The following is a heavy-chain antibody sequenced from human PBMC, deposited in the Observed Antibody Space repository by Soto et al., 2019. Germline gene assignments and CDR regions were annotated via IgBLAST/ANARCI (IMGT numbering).Heavy chain of an antibody. V-gene: IGHV3-48*03. Sequence: GSLRLSCAASGFTFSSYEMNWVRQAPGKGLEWVSYISSSGSTVYYADSVKGRFTISRDNAKNSLYLQMNSLRAEDTAVYYCARETTVSYAPPWGQGTLVTVSS. CDR3: ARETTVSYAPP. J-gene: IGHJ5*02. CDR1: GFTFSSYE. D-gene: IGHD4-17*01. CDR2: ISSSGSTV.